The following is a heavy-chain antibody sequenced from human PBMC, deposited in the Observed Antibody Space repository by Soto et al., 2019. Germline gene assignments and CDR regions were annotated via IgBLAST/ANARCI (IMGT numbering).Heavy chain of an antibody. V-gene: IGHV1-18*01. D-gene: IGHD6-13*01. CDR2: ISPYNGNT. J-gene: IGHJ5*02. Sequence: QVQLVQSGAEVKKPGASVKVSCKASGYTFTSYGISWVRQAPGQGLEWMGWISPYNGNTKYAQKLQGRVTMTTDTSTSTAHMELRSLRSDDTAVYYCARDEAAHTFDPWGQGILVTVSS. CDR3: ARDEAAHTFDP. CDR1: GYTFTSYG.